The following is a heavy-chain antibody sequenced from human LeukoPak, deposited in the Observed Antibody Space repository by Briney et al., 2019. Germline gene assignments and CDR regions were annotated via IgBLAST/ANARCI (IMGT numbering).Heavy chain of an antibody. Sequence: GGSLRLSRAGSGFTFSSNWMSWVRQAPGKGLEWVANIKQDGSEKYYVDSVKGRFTISRDNAKNSLYLQMNSLRAEDTAVYYCARASSGYFDYWGQGTLVTVSS. D-gene: IGHD3-22*01. J-gene: IGHJ4*02. CDR2: IKQDGSEK. CDR1: GFTFSSNW. CDR3: ARASSGYFDY. V-gene: IGHV3-7*01.